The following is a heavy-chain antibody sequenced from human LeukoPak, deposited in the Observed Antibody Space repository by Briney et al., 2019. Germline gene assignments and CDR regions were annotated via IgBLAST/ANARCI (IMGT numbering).Heavy chain of an antibody. J-gene: IGHJ4*02. V-gene: IGHV3-9*01. D-gene: IGHD3-22*01. CDR1: GFTFDDYA. CDR3: AKGGTYYYDSLDY. Sequence: GGSLRLSCAASGFTFDDYAMHWVRQAPGKGLEWVSGISWNSGSIGYADSVKGRFTISRDNAKNSLYLQMNSPRAEDTALYYCAKGGTYYYDSLDYWGQGTLVTVSS. CDR2: ISWNSGSI.